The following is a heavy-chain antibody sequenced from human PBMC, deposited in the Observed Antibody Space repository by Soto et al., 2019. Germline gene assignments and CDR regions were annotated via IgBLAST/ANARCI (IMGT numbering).Heavy chain of an antibody. CDR1: GFTFDDYA. D-gene: IGHD6-13*01. V-gene: IGHV3-9*01. Sequence: GGSLRLSCAASGFTFDDYAMHWVRQAPGKGLEWVSGISWNSGSIGYADSVKGRFTISRDNAKNSLYLQMNSLRAEDTTLYYCAKDIGYSSSWSPDVWGQGTTVTVS. CDR3: AKDIGYSSSWSPDV. CDR2: ISWNSGSI. J-gene: IGHJ6*02.